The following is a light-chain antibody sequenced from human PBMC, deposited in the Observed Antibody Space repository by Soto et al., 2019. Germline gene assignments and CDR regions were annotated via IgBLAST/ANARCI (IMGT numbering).Light chain of an antibody. V-gene: IGKV3-20*01. CDR3: QQYGNSLPWT. CDR1: QSVSSN. CDR2: ATS. Sequence: EMVMTQSPATLSVSPGERATLSCRASQSVSSNLAWYQQKPGQAPRPLIYATSSRATDVPDRFSGSGSGTDFTLTISRLEPEDFAVYYCQQYGNSLPWTFGQGTKVDIK. J-gene: IGKJ1*01.